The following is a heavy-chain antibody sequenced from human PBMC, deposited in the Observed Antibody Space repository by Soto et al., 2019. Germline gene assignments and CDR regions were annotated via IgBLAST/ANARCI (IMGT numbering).Heavy chain of an antibody. CDR2: IDSGGHT. J-gene: IGHJ4*02. V-gene: IGHV3-66*01. Sequence: GGSLRLSCAASEFTVSNNYISWVRQAPGKGLEWVSVIDSGGHTYYADSVRGRFTISRDNSKNTVFLQMNNLRAEDTAVYYCASRYSIGWYLYWGQGTLVTVSS. D-gene: IGHD6-19*01. CDR3: ASRYSIGWYLY. CDR1: EFTVSNNY.